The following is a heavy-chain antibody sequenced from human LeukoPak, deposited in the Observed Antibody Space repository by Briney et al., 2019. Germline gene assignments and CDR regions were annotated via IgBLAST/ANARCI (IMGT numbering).Heavy chain of an antibody. CDR1: GYTFTSYG. J-gene: IGHJ5*02. CDR2: ISAYSGNT. Sequence: ASVKVSCKASGYTFTSYGISWVRQAPGQGLEWMGWISAYSGNTNYAQKLQGRVTMTTDTSTSTAYMELRSLRSDDTAVYYCARVRYCSSTSCYVDDNWFDPWGQGTLVTVSS. CDR3: ARVRYCSSTSCYVDDNWFDP. V-gene: IGHV1-18*01. D-gene: IGHD2-2*01.